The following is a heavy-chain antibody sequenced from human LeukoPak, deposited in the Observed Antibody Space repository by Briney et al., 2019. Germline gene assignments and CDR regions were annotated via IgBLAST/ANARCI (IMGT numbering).Heavy chain of an antibody. V-gene: IGHV3-21*01. CDR1: GFTFSSYR. CDR3: ARDSSGAYLGY. CDR2: ISSSRSYI. Sequence: GGPLTLSCAASGFTFSSYRMNWVRQAPGKGLEWVSSISSSRSYIYYAVSVRGRFPISRDVAKNSMYLQMNSLRSEDTAVYYCARDSSGAYLGYCGQGTLVTVSS. D-gene: IGHD4-17*01. J-gene: IGHJ4*02.